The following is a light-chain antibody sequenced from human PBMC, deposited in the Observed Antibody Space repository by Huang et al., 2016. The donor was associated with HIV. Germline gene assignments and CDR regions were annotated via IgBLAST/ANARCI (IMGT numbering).Light chain of an antibody. Sequence: IQMAQSPPSLSASVGDRVTISCRASQNIFKFLNWYKQKPGKAPKVLIYGASSLHTEVPSRVSGSGSGTDFTRTISNVQPEDVGIYYCQQSYDSPRTSFGGGTRLDLK. J-gene: IGKJ4*01. CDR1: QNIFKF. CDR2: GAS. CDR3: QQSYDSPRTS. V-gene: IGKV1-39*01.